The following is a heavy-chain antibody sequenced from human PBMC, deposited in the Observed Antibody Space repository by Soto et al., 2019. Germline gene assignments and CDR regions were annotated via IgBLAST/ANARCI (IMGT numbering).Heavy chain of an antibody. D-gene: IGHD6-19*01. CDR2: IIPIRDVA. CDR3: ARSIQEDIGVAVPKDIWCDP. Sequence: QVQLVQSGAEVKRPGSSVKVSCQTSGGTFRTYTINWVRQAPGQGLEWMGRIIPIRDVANYAQKFQGRVTITADKSTSTAQMELRSLRSEDTAVSYCARSIQEDIGVAVPKDIWCDPWCQGTLITVSS. J-gene: IGHJ5*02. V-gene: IGHV1-69*02. CDR1: GGTFRTYT.